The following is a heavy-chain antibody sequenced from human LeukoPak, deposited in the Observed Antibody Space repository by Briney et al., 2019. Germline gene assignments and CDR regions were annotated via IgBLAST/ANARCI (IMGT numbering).Heavy chain of an antibody. V-gene: IGHV1-46*01. CDR2: INPSGGST. Sequence: ASVKVSCKASGYTFTSHYMHWVRQAPGQGLEWMGIINPSGGSTSYAQKFQGRVTMTRDTSTSTVYMELSSLRSEDTAVYYCARREGVVTGFDYWGQGTLVTVSS. CDR3: ARREGVVTGFDY. J-gene: IGHJ4*02. D-gene: IGHD2-21*02. CDR1: GYTFTSHY.